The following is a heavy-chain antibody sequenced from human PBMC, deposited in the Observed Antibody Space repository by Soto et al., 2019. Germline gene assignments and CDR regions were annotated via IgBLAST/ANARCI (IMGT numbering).Heavy chain of an antibody. CDR2: ISSSSSTI. V-gene: IGHV3-48*01. Sequence: EVQLVESGGGLVQPGGSLRLSCAASGFTFSSYSMNWVRQAPGKGLEWVSYISSSSSTIYYADSVKGRFTISRDNAKNSLYLQMNSLRAEDTAVYYCARGGPYSGYDSQVDPYYFDYWGQGTLVTVSS. CDR3: ARGGPYSGYDSQVDPYYFDY. J-gene: IGHJ4*02. CDR1: GFTFSSYS. D-gene: IGHD5-12*01.